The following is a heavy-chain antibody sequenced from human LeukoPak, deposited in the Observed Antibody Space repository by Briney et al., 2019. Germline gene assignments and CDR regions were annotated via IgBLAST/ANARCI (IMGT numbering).Heavy chain of an antibody. Sequence: GGSLRLSSAASGFTVSSNYMSWVRQAPGKGLEWVSVISGSGGSTYYADSVKGRFTISRDNSKNTLYLQMNSLRAEDTAVYYCAKDSLHCSGGSCYPRRSYNWFDPWGQGTLVTVSS. D-gene: IGHD2-15*01. V-gene: IGHV3-23*01. CDR3: AKDSLHCSGGSCYPRRSYNWFDP. CDR2: ISGSGGST. CDR1: GFTVSSNY. J-gene: IGHJ5*02.